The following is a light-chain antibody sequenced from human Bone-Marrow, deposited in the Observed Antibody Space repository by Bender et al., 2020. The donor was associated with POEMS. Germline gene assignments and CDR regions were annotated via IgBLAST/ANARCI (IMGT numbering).Light chain of an antibody. CDR2: QNT. CDR3: YSATDNNEM. V-gene: IGLV3-1*01. J-gene: IGLJ3*02. CDR1: KLGDKN. Sequence: SYDLTQPPSVSVSPGQIASITCSGDKLGDKNVCWYQQKPGQSPVLVIYQNTKRPSRIPERFSGSNSGSTATLTISGTQDEDEADYYCYSATDNNEMFGGGTKLIVL.